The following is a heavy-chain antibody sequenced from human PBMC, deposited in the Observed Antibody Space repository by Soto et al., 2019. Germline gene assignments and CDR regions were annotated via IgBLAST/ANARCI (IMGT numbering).Heavy chain of an antibody. V-gene: IGHV4-59*01. CDR1: GGSISSYY. CDR2: IYYSGST. D-gene: IGHD3-9*01. CDR3: ARGSVLRYFDWYGIFDY. Sequence: SETLSLTCTVSGGSISSYYWSWIRQPPGKGLEWIGHIYYSGSTNYNPSLKSRVTISVDTSKNQFSLKLSSVTAADTAVYYCARGSVLRYFDWYGIFDYWGQGTLVTV. J-gene: IGHJ4*02.